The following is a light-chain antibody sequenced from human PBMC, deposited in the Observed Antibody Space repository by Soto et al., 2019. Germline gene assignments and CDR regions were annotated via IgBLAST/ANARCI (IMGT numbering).Light chain of an antibody. CDR3: QHHTNRPLT. Sequence: EIVLTQSPATLSLSPDERATLSCRASQSVSSNLAWYQQKPGQAPRLLIYDASNRATGIPARLSGSGSGTDFTLAISSLEPEDFAFYYCQHHTNRPLTFGGGTKVEIK. V-gene: IGKV3-11*01. CDR2: DAS. J-gene: IGKJ4*01. CDR1: QSVSSN.